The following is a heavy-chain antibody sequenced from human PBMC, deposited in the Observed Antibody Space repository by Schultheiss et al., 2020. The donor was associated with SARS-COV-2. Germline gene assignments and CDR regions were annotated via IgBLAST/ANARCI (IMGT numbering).Heavy chain of an antibody. V-gene: IGHV3-33*08. Sequence: GGSLRLSCAASGFTVSSYSMNWVRQAPGKGLEWVAVIWYDGSNKYYADSVKGRFTISRDNAKNSLYLQMNSLRAEDTAVYYCARGSSSCKNWGQGTLVTVSS. CDR3: ARGSSSCKN. CDR2: IWYDGSNK. D-gene: IGHD6-13*01. J-gene: IGHJ4*02. CDR1: GFTVSSYS.